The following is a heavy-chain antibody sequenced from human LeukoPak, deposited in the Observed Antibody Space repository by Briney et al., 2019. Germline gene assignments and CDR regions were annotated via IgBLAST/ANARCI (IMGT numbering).Heavy chain of an antibody. D-gene: IGHD6-19*01. CDR3: ARDPSNTSGYYVYHDY. Sequence: ASVKVSCKAFGCTFNKYGISWVRQAPGQGLEWMGWISCYNGDTRYAQKFQGRVTMTKDTSTSTVHMELRSLRSDDTAVYYCARDPSNTSGYYVYHDYWGQGALVTVSS. CDR2: ISCYNGDT. V-gene: IGHV1-18*01. CDR1: GCTFNKYG. J-gene: IGHJ4*02.